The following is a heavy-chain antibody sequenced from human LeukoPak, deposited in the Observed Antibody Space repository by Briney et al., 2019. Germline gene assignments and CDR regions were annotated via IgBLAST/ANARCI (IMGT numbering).Heavy chain of an antibody. CDR1: GDSISSYY. D-gene: IGHD2-2*02. CDR2: VYTSGST. V-gene: IGHV4-4*07. CDR3: ARDSCRSISCYNNWFDP. Sequence: SETLSLTCTVSGDSISSYYLSWIRQPAGKGLEGIGRVYTSGSTNYNPSLKSRVTMSVDTSKNQVSLKLNSVTAADTAVYYCARDSCRSISCYNNWFDPWGQGTLVTVSS. J-gene: IGHJ5*02.